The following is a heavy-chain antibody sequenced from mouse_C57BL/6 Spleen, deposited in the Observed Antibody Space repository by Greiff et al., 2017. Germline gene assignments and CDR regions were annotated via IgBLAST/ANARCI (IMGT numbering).Heavy chain of an antibody. D-gene: IGHD1-1*01. J-gene: IGHJ1*03. CDR3: TGPHYYGSTWYFDV. CDR2: IRLKSDNYAT. CDR1: GFTFSNYW. V-gene: IGHV6-3*01. Sequence: EVQLVESGGGLVQPGGSMKLSCVASGFTFSNYWMNWVRQSPEKGLEWVAQIRLKSDNYATHYAESVKGRFTISRDDSKSSVYLQMNNLRAEDTGIYYCTGPHYYGSTWYFDVWGTGTTVTVSS.